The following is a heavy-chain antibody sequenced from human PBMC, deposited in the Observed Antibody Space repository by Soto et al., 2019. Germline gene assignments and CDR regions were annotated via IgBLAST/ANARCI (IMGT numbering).Heavy chain of an antibody. CDR1: GGSISSGGYY. Sequence: QVQLQESGPGLVKPSQTLSLTCTVSGGSISSGGYYWNWIRQHPGKGLEWIGYIYYIGSTYYNPSLKRRFTISLDTAKTQSSPKLSSVTAADTAVYYCARSVFTWGQGTLVTVSS. J-gene: IGHJ5*02. D-gene: IGHD3-10*02. CDR2: IYYIGST. V-gene: IGHV4-31*03. CDR3: ARSVFT.